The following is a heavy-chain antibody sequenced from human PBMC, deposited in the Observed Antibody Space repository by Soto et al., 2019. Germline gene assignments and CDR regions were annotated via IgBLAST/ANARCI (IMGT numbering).Heavy chain of an antibody. CDR2: ISDSGGST. CDR1: GFTFNNYA. Sequence: EVQLLESGGGLVQPGGGSLRLSCAASGFTFNNYAMGWFRQAPGKGLEWVSTISDSGGSTYYADSVKGRFTISRDNSKNTLYLQMNSLRAEDTAVYYCAKRSNTPAAMKSPFDYWGQGTLVTVSS. V-gene: IGHV3-23*01. CDR3: AKRSNTPAAMKSPFDY. D-gene: IGHD2-2*01. J-gene: IGHJ4*02.